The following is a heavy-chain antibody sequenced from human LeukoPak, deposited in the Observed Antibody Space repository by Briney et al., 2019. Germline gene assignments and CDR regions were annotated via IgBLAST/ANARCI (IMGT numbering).Heavy chain of an antibody. V-gene: IGHV1-2*02. J-gene: IGHJ4*02. CDR2: INPNSGT. D-gene: IGHD6-13*01. CDR3: AREEQHQRGRHFEY. Sequence: ASVKVSCKASEYTFSGYYIHWVRQGPGQGLEWMGWINPNSGTNYAQNFQGRVTMTRDTSISTAYMELSRLISDDTAVYYCAREEQHQRGRHFEYWGQGTLVTVSS. CDR1: EYTFSGYY.